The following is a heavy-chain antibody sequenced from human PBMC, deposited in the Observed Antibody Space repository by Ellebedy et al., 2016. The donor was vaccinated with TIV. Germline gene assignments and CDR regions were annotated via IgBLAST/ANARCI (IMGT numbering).Heavy chain of an antibody. D-gene: IGHD3-22*01. J-gene: IGHJ4*02. Sequence: AASVKVSCKVSGYTLTELSMHWVRQAPGKGLEWMGGFDPEDGETIHAQKFQGRVTMTEDTSTDTAYMELSSLRSEDTAVYYCATARNYDSSGYYRFDYWGQGTRVTVSS. V-gene: IGHV1-24*01. CDR2: FDPEDGET. CDR1: GYTLTELS. CDR3: ATARNYDSSGYYRFDY.